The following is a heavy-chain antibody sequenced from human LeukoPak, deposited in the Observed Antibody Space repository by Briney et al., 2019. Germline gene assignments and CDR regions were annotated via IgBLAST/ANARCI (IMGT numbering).Heavy chain of an antibody. V-gene: IGHV4-39*07. D-gene: IGHD6-6*01. Sequence: PSETLSLTCTVSGGSISSSSYYWGWIRQPPGKGLEWFGSIYYSGSTYYNPSLKSRVTISVDTSKNQFSVKLSSVTAADTAVYYCARGRLAAHPGYYYYYMDVWGKGTTVTVSS. CDR3: ARGRLAAHPGYYYYYMDV. J-gene: IGHJ6*03. CDR2: IYYSGST. CDR1: GGSISSSSYY.